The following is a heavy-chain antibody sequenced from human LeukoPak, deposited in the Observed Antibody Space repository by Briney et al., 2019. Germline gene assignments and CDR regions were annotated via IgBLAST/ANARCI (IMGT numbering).Heavy chain of an antibody. D-gene: IGHD2-15*01. CDR2: IYYTGST. J-gene: IGHJ4*02. CDR3: ARHCSGGTCFAY. CDR1: GGSISSYY. V-gene: IGHV4-59*01. Sequence: SETLSLTCTVSGGSISSYYWSWIRQPPGKGLEWIGYIYYTGSTNYNPSLKSRVTVSVDTSKNQFSLKLNSVTAADTAVYYCARHCSGGTCFAYWGQGTLVTVSS.